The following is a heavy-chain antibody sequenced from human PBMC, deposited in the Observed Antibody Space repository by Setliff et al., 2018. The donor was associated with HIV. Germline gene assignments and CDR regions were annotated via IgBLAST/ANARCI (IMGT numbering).Heavy chain of an antibody. CDR3: AADPQTGTTSYDAFDI. Sequence: SVKVSCKASGFTFTNSAVRWVRQARGQRLEWIGWIVVGSGNTNYAQKFQERVTITRDMSTSRAYMELSGLRTEDTAVYYCAADPQTGTTSYDAFDIWGQGTVVTV. J-gene: IGHJ3*02. V-gene: IGHV1-58*01. D-gene: IGHD1-7*01. CDR1: GFTFTNSA. CDR2: IVVGSGNT.